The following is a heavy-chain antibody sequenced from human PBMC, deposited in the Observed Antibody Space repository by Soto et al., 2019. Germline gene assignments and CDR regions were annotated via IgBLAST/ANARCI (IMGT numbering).Heavy chain of an antibody. J-gene: IGHJ4*02. V-gene: IGHV3-53*01. Sequence: EVQLVESGGGLIQPGGSLRLSCAVSGFTVSNNYMSWVRQAPGKGLEGVSVIYSGGYTAYGDSVKGRFTISRDNSNNTPILQRKSLRAPDPAGCYWATRGGGGGYWGQGTLVTVSS. CDR2: IYSGGYT. CDR1: GFTVSNNY. D-gene: IGHD3-10*01. CDR3: ATRGGGGGY.